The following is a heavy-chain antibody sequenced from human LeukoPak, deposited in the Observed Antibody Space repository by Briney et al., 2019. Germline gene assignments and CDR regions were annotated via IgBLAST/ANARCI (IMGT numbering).Heavy chain of an antibody. D-gene: IGHD3-22*01. CDR2: IDASGDGT. CDR1: GFTFSNYV. J-gene: IGHJ4*02. Sequence: GGSLRLSCAASGFTFSNYVLSWVRQAPGKGLEWVSAIDASGDGTCYADSVKGRFTISRDNSKNTLYLQMNSLRAEDTAIYYCAKDYYDSSGYYSIDYWGQGTLVTVSS. V-gene: IGHV3-23*01. CDR3: AKDYYDSSGYYSIDY.